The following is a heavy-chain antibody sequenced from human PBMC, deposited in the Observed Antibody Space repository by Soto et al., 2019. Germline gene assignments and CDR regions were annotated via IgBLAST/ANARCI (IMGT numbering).Heavy chain of an antibody. V-gene: IGHV3-7*01. Sequence: EVQLVESGGGLVQRGGSLRLSCEASAFIFSDYWMTWVRQAPGKGLEWVANITQDGNEKYYVDSVKGRFTISRDNAKNSLYLQMNSLRAEDTAVYYCARGYYESDYWGQGTLVTVSS. CDR2: ITQDGNEK. CDR1: AFIFSDYW. CDR3: ARGYYESDY. J-gene: IGHJ4*02. D-gene: IGHD3-22*01.